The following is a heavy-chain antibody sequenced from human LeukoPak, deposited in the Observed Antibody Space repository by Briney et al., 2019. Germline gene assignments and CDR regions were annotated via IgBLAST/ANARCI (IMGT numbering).Heavy chain of an antibody. CDR2: LYNSGST. J-gene: IGHJ4*02. V-gene: IGHV4-59*01. CDR1: GGSISSYS. Sequence: PSETLSLTCTVSGGSISSYSWSWIRQPPGKGLEWIGYLYNSGSTNYNPSLKSRVTISVDTSKNQFSPKLSSVTAADTAVYHCARGETYSSSWYPYLDYWGQGTLVTVSS. D-gene: IGHD6-13*01. CDR3: ARGETYSSSWYPYLDY.